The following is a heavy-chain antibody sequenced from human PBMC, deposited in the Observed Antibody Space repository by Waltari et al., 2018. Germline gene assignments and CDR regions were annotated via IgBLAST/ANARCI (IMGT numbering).Heavy chain of an antibody. V-gene: IGHV3-23*03. CDR3: AKDGAENTY. CDR2: IYSGGSI. Sequence: EVQLLESGGGLVQPGGSLRLSCAASGFTFSSYAMSWVRQAPGKGLEWVSVIYSGGSIYYADSVKGRFTISRDNSKNTLYLQMNSLRAEDTAVHYCAKDGAENTYWGQGTLVTVSS. J-gene: IGHJ4*02. CDR1: GFTFSSYA.